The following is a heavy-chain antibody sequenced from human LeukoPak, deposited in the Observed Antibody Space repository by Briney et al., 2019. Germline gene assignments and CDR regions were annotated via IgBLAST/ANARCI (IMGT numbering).Heavy chain of an antibody. CDR3: AKALRITIFGVFPPFDP. J-gene: IGHJ5*02. CDR1: GFTFSSYG. Sequence: PGGSLRLSCAASGFTFSSYGMHWVRQAPGKGLEWVAFIRYDGSNKYYADSVKGRFTISRDNSKNTLYLQMNSLRAEDTAVYYCAKALRITIFGVFPPFDPWGQETLVTVSS. D-gene: IGHD3-3*01. CDR2: IRYDGSNK. V-gene: IGHV3-30*02.